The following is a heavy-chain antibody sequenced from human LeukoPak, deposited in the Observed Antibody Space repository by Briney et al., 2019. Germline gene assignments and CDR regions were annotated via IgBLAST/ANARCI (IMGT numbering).Heavy chain of an antibody. J-gene: IGHJ6*02. Sequence: GGSLRLSCAASGFTFSSYWMSWVRQAPGKGLEWAANIKQDGSEKYYVDSVKGRFTISRDNAKNSLYLQMNSLRAEDTAVYYCARDRYYYYYGMDVWGQGTTVTVSS. CDR3: ARDRYYYYYGMDV. CDR1: GFTFSSYW. CDR2: IKQDGSEK. V-gene: IGHV3-7*01.